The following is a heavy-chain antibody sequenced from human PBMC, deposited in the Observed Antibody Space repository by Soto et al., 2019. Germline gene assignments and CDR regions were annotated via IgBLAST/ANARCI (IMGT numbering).Heavy chain of an antibody. Sequence: DVQLLESGGGLVQPGGSPRLSCAASGFTFSNYAMSWVRQAPGKGLEWVSSISGNSGSTYYADSVKGRFTISRDNSKNTLYLEMNSLRAEDTAVYYCAKVIVVIAAAGDYFDYWGQGTLVTVSS. CDR3: AKVIVVIAAAGDYFDY. J-gene: IGHJ4*02. V-gene: IGHV3-23*01. CDR2: ISGNSGST. CDR1: GFTFSNYA. D-gene: IGHD2-15*01.